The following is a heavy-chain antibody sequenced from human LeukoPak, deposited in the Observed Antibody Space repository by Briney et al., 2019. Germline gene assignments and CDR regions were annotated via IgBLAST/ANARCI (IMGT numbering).Heavy chain of an antibody. V-gene: IGHV3-15*04. CDR3: TTDEDWNYARKDV. J-gene: IGHJ6*02. D-gene: IGHD1-7*01. CDR1: GFTFNYAW. CDR2: TVSEIDGGTT. Sequence: GGSLRLSCAASGFTFNYAWMSRVRQVPGKGLEWVGQTVSEIDGGTTDYATPVKGRFTISRDDSKSTLYLQMNSLKIEDTAVYYCTTDEDWNYARKDVWGQGATVIVSS.